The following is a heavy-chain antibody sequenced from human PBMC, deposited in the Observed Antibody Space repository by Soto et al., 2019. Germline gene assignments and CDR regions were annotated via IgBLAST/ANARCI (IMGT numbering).Heavy chain of an antibody. CDR3: ASGGNWFDP. CDR1: GASITNFY. J-gene: IGHJ5*02. CDR2: MYYNGVT. V-gene: IGHV4-59*01. D-gene: IGHD3-10*01. Sequence: ETLSLTCSVSGASITNFYWSWIRQPPGKGLEWIGFMYYNGVTNYNPSLTSRVAISIDTSKNQVSLKLNSVTAADTAIYYCASGGNWFDPWGQGTLVTVSS.